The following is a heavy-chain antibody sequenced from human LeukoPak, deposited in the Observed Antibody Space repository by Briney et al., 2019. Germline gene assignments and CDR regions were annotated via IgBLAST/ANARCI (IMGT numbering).Heavy chain of an antibody. CDR1: GFTFSSYS. V-gene: IGHV3-21*01. CDR2: ISSSSSYI. D-gene: IGHD2-2*02. J-gene: IGHJ4*02. Sequence: PGGSLRLSCAASGFTFSSYSMNWVRQAPGEGLEWVSSISSSSSYIYYADSVKGRFTISRDNAKKSLYLQMNSLRAEDTAVYYCARARGCSSTSCYRAGFDYWGQGTLVTVSS. CDR3: ARARGCSSTSCYRAGFDY.